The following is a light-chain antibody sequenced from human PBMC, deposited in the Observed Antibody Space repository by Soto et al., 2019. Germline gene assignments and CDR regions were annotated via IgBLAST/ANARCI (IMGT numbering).Light chain of an antibody. V-gene: IGKV3-20*01. CDR3: QQYGSSPFT. CDR1: QSVSSSY. CDR2: GAS. Sequence: ESVLTQSPGTLSMSPGERATLSCRASQSVSSSYLAWYQQKPDQAPRLLIYGASSRATGIPDRFSGSGSGTDFTLTISRLEPEDFAVYYCQQYGSSPFTFGPGTKVDIK. J-gene: IGKJ3*01.